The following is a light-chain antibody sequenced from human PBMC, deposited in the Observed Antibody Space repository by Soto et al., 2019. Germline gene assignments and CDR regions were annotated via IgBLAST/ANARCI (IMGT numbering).Light chain of an antibody. CDR1: QNIDTY. V-gene: IGKV1-39*01. CDR2: SAY. CDR3: QQSYNFPRT. Sequence: DIQMTQSPSSLSASVGDRVTITCRASQNIDTYLNWYLQKPGQAPKLLIYSAYSLQSGVSPRFSGDGSGTEFTFTISSLQPEDFATYYCQQSYNFPRTFGQGTTV. J-gene: IGKJ1*01.